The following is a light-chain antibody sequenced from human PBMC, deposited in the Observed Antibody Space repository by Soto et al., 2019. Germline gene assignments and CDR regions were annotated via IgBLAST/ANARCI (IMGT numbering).Light chain of an antibody. CDR2: DAS. CDR1: QSISSW. CDR3: QQYNDYSWT. J-gene: IGKJ1*01. Sequence: DIQMTQSPSTLSASVGDRVTITCRASQSISSWLAWYQQKPGKAPKLPIYDASSLESGVPSRFSGSGSGTEFTLTISSLQPDDVAIYYCQQYNDYSWTFGQGTKVDIK. V-gene: IGKV1-5*01.